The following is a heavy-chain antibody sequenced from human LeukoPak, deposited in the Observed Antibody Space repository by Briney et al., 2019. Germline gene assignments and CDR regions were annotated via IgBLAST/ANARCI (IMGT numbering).Heavy chain of an antibody. J-gene: IGHJ4*02. CDR3: ARSHYDSSGPEGY. D-gene: IGHD3-22*01. Sequence: ASVKVSCKASGYTFTGYYMHWVRQAPGQGLEWMGWMNPNSGNTGYAQKFQGRVTITRNTSISTAYMELSSLRSEDTAVYYCARSHYDSSGPEGYWGQGTLVTVSS. CDR2: MNPNSGNT. V-gene: IGHV1-8*03. CDR1: GYTFTGYY.